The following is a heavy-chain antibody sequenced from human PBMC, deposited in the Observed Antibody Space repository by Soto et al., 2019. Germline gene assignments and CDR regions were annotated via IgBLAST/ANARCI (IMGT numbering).Heavy chain of an antibody. D-gene: IGHD3-10*02. CDR2: ISPMFGAA. J-gene: IGHJ4*02. CDR1: GGTFNTYA. V-gene: IGHV1-69*19. Sequence: QVQLVQSGAEMKKPGSSVKVSCQSSGGTFNTYAMNWVRQAPGQGPEWMGDISPMFGAANYAPKFQGRVTITADESTGTSYMEVSSLTSEDTAIYFCARAVHVHTPAFVYWGQGTLVTVSS. CDR3: ARAVHVHTPAFVY.